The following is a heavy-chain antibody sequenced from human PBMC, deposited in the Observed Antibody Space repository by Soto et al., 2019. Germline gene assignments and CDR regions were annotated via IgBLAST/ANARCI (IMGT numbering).Heavy chain of an antibody. Sequence: SEILSLTCTVSGGAIDSGGYYWTWIRQCPGKGLEWIGYIYYSGITYYNPSLKSRVTISVDMSKNQFSLNLSSVTAADTAVYYWARDVSVRNYYGMDVWGKGTRATVPS. CDR3: ARDVSVRNYYGMDV. CDR1: GGAIDSGGYY. J-gene: IGHJ6*04. V-gene: IGHV4-31*03. CDR2: IYYSGIT. D-gene: IGHD3-10*01.